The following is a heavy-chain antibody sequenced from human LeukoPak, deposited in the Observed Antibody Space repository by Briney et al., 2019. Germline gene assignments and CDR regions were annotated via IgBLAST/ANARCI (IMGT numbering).Heavy chain of an antibody. CDR2: INHSGST. J-gene: IGHJ5*02. CDR1: GGSFSGYY. Sequence: PSETLSLTCAVYGGSFSGYYWSWIRQPPGKGLEWIGEINHSGSTNYNPSLKSRVTISVDTSKNQFSLKLSSVTAADTAVYYCASQTHSNYYDSSGLLRTRSNWFDPWGQGTLVTVSS. V-gene: IGHV4-34*01. D-gene: IGHD3-22*01. CDR3: ASQTHSNYYDSSGLLRTRSNWFDP.